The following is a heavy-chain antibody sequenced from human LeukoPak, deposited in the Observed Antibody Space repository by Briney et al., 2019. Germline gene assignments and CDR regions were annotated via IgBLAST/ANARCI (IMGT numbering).Heavy chain of an antibody. Sequence: GGSLRLSCTASGFTFSRHWISWVRQTPGKGLEWVANIKEDGSEQYYVDSVKGRFTISRGNAKNSLYLQMNSLGAEDTAVYYRARVGSYFDYWGQGTLVTVSS. CDR1: GFTFSRHW. CDR2: IKEDGSEQ. V-gene: IGHV3-7*03. CDR3: ARVGSYFDY. J-gene: IGHJ4*02. D-gene: IGHD1-26*01.